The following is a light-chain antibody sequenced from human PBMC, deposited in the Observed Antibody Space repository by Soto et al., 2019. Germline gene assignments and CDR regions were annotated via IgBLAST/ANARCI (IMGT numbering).Light chain of an antibody. Sequence: EIVLTQSPVTLSLSPGERATLSCRASQSVSSYLAWYQQKPGQAPRLLIYDASSRATGIPARFRGSGSGTEFTLTISSLQSEDFAVYYCQQYNNWPRTFGQGTKVDIK. CDR3: QQYNNWPRT. CDR2: DAS. V-gene: IGKV3D-15*01. J-gene: IGKJ1*01. CDR1: QSVSSY.